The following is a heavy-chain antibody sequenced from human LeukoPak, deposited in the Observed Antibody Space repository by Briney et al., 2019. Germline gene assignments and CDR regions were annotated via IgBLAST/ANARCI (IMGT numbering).Heavy chain of an antibody. CDR3: AIGGHSSTSCYRCFNY. V-gene: IGHV5-51*01. CDR1: GYRFTKYW. J-gene: IGHJ4*02. Sequence: GESLKISCKGSGYRFTKYWIGWAGQMPGKGLEWMGIMYPGNSDTRYSPSFQGHVSISADKSIGTAYLQRSSLKASDTPMYSSAIGGHSSTSCYRCFNYWGQGTLVTVSS. CDR2: MYPGNSDT. D-gene: IGHD2-2*02.